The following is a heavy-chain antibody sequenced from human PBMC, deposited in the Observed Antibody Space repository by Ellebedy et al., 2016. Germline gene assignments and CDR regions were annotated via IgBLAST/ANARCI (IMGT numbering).Heavy chain of an antibody. V-gene: IGHV3-74*01. CDR3: ARDRGDYSISGP. Sequence: GESLKISCVASGFTFGRYWMHWVRQAPGNKLVWVSRIKSDGSSTTYADPVKGRFTTSRDNARNTLYLQMNSLRGEDTAVYFCARDRGDYSISGPWGQGTLVTVSS. CDR1: GFTFGRYW. D-gene: IGHD4-11*01. CDR2: IKSDGSST. J-gene: IGHJ5*02.